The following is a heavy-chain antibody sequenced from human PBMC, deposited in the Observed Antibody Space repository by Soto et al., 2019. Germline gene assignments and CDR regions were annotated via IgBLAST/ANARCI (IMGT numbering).Heavy chain of an antibody. Sequence: SETLSLTCTVSGGSISSYYWSWIRQPPGKGLEWIGYIYYSGSTNYNPSLKSRVTISVDTSKNQFSLKLSSVTAADTAVYYCARLYLDYYDSSGYYFDYWGQGTLVTVSS. V-gene: IGHV4-59*08. CDR2: IYYSGST. CDR3: ARLYLDYYDSSGYYFDY. CDR1: GGSISSYY. J-gene: IGHJ4*02. D-gene: IGHD3-22*01.